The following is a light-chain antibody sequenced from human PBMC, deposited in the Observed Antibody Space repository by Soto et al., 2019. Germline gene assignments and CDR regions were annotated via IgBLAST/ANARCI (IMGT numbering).Light chain of an antibody. Sequence: QMTQSPSTLSASIWDRVTITCRASQSVDSRLAWYQQKPGKAPKLLVYDASTLETGVPSRFSGSGSGAEFTLTITGLQPEDIATYSCQHYDSFWSFGQGTKVDI. J-gene: IGKJ1*01. CDR3: QHYDSFWS. CDR1: QSVDSR. CDR2: DAS. V-gene: IGKV1-5*01.